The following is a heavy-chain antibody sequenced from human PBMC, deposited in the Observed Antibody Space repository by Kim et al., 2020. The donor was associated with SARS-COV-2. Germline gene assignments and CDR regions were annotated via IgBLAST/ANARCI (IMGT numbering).Heavy chain of an antibody. V-gene: IGHV3-11*04. CDR2: ISSSGSTI. CDR3: ARVWGRGKLLWFGEPWEYYYYYYGMDV. Sequence: GGSLRLSCAASGFTFSDYYMSWIRQAPGKGLEWVSYISSSGSTIYYADSVKGRFTISRDNAKNSLYLQMNSLRAEDTAVYYCARVWGRGKLLWFGEPWEYYYYYYGMDVWGQGTTVTVSS. D-gene: IGHD3-10*01. CDR1: GFTFSDYY. J-gene: IGHJ6*02.